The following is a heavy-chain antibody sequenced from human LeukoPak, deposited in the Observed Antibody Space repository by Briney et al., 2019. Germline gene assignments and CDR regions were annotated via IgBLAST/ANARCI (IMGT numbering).Heavy chain of an antibody. CDR3: VKSPDSSSWYAAFDY. D-gene: IGHD6-13*01. CDR1: GFTFSSYA. CDR2: ISSNGGST. Sequence: PGGSLRLSCSASGFTFSSYAMHWVRQAPGKGLEYVSAISSNGGSTYYADSVKGRFTISRDNSKNTLYLQMSSLRAEDTAVYYCVKSPDSSSWYAAFDYWGQGTLVTVSS. V-gene: IGHV3-64D*06. J-gene: IGHJ4*02.